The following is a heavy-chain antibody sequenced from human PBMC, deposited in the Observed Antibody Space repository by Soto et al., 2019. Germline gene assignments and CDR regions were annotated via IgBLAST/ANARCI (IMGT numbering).Heavy chain of an antibody. J-gene: IGHJ4*02. V-gene: IGHV3-11*06. Sequence: GRFTISRDNAKNSLYLQMNSLRAEDTAVYYCARGGNVDFDYWGQGTLVTVS. CDR3: ARGGNVDFDY. D-gene: IGHD1-1*01.